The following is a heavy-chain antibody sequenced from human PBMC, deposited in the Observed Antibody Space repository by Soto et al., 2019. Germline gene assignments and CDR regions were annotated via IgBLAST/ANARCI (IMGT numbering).Heavy chain of an antibody. CDR3: AKNVLRFLEGPEIDY. CDR2: ISYDGSNK. CDR1: GFTFSSYG. D-gene: IGHD3-3*01. J-gene: IGHJ4*02. V-gene: IGHV3-30*18. Sequence: GGSLRLSCAASGFTFSSYGMHWVRQAPGKGLEWVAVISYDGSNKYYADSVKGRFTISRDNSKNTLYLQMNSLRAEDTAVYYCAKNVLRFLEGPEIDYWGQGTLVTVSS.